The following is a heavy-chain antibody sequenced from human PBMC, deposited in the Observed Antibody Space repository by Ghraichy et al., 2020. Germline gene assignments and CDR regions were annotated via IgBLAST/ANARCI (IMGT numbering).Heavy chain of an antibody. Sequence: LSLTCAASGFTFGTYHMNWVRQAPGKGLEWVASISSGSSYIYYADSAKGRFTVSRDNAKNSLYLQLNSLRAEDTAVYYCAREYSTYLWAVGYGMDVWGLGTTVTVSS. J-gene: IGHJ6*02. CDR2: ISSGSSYI. CDR3: AREYSTYLWAVGYGMDV. D-gene: IGHD6-13*01. CDR1: GFTFGTYH. V-gene: IGHV3-21*01.